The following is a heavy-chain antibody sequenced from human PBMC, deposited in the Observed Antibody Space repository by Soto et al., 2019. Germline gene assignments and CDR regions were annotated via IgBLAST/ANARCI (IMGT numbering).Heavy chain of an antibody. CDR2: TYYRSKLYN. J-gene: IGHJ6*02. CDR3: ARVLDFFMDV. D-gene: IGHD1-1*01. Sequence: SQTLSLTCAISGDSVSSNSAALNLIMQSPSRGLEWLGRTYYRSKLYNDYAVSVKSRITINPDTSKNQFSLQLNSVTPEDAAVYYCARVLDFFMDVWGQGTTVTVSS. CDR1: GDSVSSNSAA. V-gene: IGHV6-1*01.